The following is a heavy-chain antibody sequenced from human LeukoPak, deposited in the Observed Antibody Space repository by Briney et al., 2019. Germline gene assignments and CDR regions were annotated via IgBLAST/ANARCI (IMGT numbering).Heavy chain of an antibody. CDR3: ARGRVRFLEWLLSGNWFDP. J-gene: IGHJ5*02. CDR1: GGSFSGYY. D-gene: IGHD3-3*01. V-gene: IGHV4-34*01. CDR2: INHSGST. Sequence: SETLSLTCAVYGGSFSGYYWSWIRQPPGKGLEWIGEINHSGSTNYNPSLKSRVTISVDTSKNQFSLKLSSVTAADTAVYYCARGRVRFLEWLLSGNWFDPWGQGTLVTVSS.